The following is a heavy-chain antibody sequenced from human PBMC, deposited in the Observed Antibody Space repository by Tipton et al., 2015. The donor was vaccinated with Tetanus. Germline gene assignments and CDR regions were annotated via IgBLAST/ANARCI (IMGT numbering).Heavy chain of an antibody. CDR3: AREGSSGWFDP. D-gene: IGHD1-26*01. Sequence: AASGFTFSSYSMNWVRQAPGKGLEWVSSISSSGSHMYYAESVRGRFSISRDNAKNSLYLQMNSLRADDTALYYCAREGSSGWFDPWGRGSLVTVSS. V-gene: IGHV3-21*06. J-gene: IGHJ5*02. CDR1: GFTFSSYS. CDR2: ISSSGSHM.